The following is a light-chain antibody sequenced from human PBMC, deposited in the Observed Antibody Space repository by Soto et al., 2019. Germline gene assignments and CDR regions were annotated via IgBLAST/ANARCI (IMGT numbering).Light chain of an antibody. CDR1: QSVSSSY. Sequence: EVVMTQSPATLSVSPCEKVTLSCSASQSVSSSYLAWYQQKPGQAPRLLISDASNRATGIPARFSGSGSGTDFTLTISSLEPEDFAVYYCHQRQYWPPITFGQGTRLETK. V-gene: IGKV3D-20*02. CDR3: HQRQYWPPIT. CDR2: DAS. J-gene: IGKJ5*01.